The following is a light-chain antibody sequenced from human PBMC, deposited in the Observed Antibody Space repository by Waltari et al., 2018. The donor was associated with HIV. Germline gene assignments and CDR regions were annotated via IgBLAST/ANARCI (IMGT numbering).Light chain of an antibody. CDR1: TSYIEFYY. CDR3: AAWDDRLSGRV. V-gene: IGLV1-47*01. J-gene: IGLJ1*01. CDR2: KND. Sequence: ISCSGSTSYIEFYYIYWYQQVPGTAPKLLIYKNDQWPSGVPDRFSASKSGTSASLVISGLRSEDEADYYCAAWDDRLSGRVFGTGTRVTVL.